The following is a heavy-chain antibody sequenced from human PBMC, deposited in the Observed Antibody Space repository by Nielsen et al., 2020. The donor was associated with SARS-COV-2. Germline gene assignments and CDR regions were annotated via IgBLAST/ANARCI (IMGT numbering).Heavy chain of an antibody. Sequence: GASLKISCAASGFTFSSYSMNWVRQAPGKGLEWVSSISSSSSYIYYADSVKGRFTISRDNAKNSLYLQMNSLKTEDTAVYYCTTGIAVAGRRLFQHWGQGTLVTVSS. CDR1: GFTFSSYS. CDR3: TTGIAVAGRRLFQH. CDR2: ISSSSSYI. V-gene: IGHV3-21*03. D-gene: IGHD6-19*01. J-gene: IGHJ1*01.